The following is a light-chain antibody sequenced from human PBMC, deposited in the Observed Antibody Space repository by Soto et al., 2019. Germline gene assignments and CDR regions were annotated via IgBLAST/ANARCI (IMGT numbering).Light chain of an antibody. CDR3: QQSFRSPIT. CDR2: VAF. Sequence: DIQMTQSPSSLSASVGDTVTMTCRASQSIALSVNWYQQKPGKAPKLLIYVAFTLESGVPSRFSGSGSGTEFNLTIRSLQPEDFATYYCQQSFRSPITFGQGTRLEIK. CDR1: QSIALS. V-gene: IGKV1-39*01. J-gene: IGKJ5*01.